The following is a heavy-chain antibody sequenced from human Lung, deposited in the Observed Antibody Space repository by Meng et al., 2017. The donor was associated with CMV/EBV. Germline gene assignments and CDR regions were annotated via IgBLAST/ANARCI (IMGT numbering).Heavy chain of an antibody. CDR1: GDIVSSNSAA. Sequence: QVQRQQSGPGLVKPSQPLSLTCAIFGDIVSSNSAAWHWIRQSPSRGLEWLGRTYYRSKWYHEYAVSVKSRITISPDTPKNQFSLQLNSMTPEDTAVYYCARGINGGCGDWGQGTLVTVSS. D-gene: IGHD4-23*01. CDR3: ARGINGGCGD. V-gene: IGHV6-1*01. CDR2: TYYRSKWYH. J-gene: IGHJ4*02.